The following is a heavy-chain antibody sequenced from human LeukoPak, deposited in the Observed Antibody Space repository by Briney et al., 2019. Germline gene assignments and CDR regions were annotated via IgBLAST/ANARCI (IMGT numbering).Heavy chain of an antibody. V-gene: IGHV4-59*12. D-gene: IGHD2-15*01. CDR3: ASGRMVIY. Sequence: SETLSLTCTVPGDSITSYFWSWIRQPPGKGLEWIGYMFYSGSTNYNPSLKSRVTISVDTSKSQFSLKLSSVTAADTAVYYCASGRMVIYWGQGTLVTVSS. CDR1: GDSITSYF. J-gene: IGHJ4*02. CDR2: MFYSGST.